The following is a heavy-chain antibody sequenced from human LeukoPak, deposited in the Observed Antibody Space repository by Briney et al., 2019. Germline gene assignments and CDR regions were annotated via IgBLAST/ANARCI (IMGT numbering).Heavy chain of an antibody. CDR3: ASILWFGESPIDY. CDR2: IYTSGST. V-gene: IGHV4-61*02. CDR1: GGSISSGSYY. D-gene: IGHD3-10*01. J-gene: IGHJ4*02. Sequence: PSETLSLTCTVSGGSISSGSYYWSWIRQPAGKGLEWIGRIYTSGSTNYNPSLKSRVTISVDTSKNQFSLKLSSVTAADTAVYYCASILWFGESPIDYWGQGTLVTVSS.